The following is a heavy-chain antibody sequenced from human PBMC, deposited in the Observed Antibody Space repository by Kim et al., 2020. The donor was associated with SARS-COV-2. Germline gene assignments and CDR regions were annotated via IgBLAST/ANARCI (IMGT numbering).Heavy chain of an antibody. J-gene: IGHJ4*02. CDR3: AILWFGEPPRY. CDR2: IYSGGST. Sequence: GGSLRLSCAASGFTVSSNYMSWVRQAPGKGLEWVSVIYSGGSTYYAASVKGRFTISRDNSKNTLYLQMNSLRAEDTAVYYCAILWFGEPPRYWGQGTLVTVSS. CDR1: GFTVSSNY. D-gene: IGHD3-10*01. V-gene: IGHV3-53*01.